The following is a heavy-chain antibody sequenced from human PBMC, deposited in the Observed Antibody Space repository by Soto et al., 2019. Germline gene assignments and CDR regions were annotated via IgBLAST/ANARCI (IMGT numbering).Heavy chain of an antibody. J-gene: IGHJ6*03. CDR3: ARLTGPDYYYYRDV. CDR1: GGSISSYY. Sequence: SETLSLTCTVSGGSISSYYWSWIRQPPGKGLEWIGYIYYSGSTNYNPSLKSRVTISVDTSKNQFSLKLSSVTAADTAVYYCARLTGPDYYYYRDVWGKGTKVTVSS. CDR2: IYYSGST. V-gene: IGHV4-59*08.